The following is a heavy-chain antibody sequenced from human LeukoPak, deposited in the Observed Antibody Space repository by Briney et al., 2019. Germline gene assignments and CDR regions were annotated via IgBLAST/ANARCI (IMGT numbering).Heavy chain of an antibody. CDR3: AKDRWEITGGVAFDF. D-gene: IGHD3-16*01. V-gene: IGHV3-23*01. CDR2: IGISAGST. J-gene: IGHJ3*01. Sequence: GGSLRLSCEASGSTFDNYAMSWVRQAPGKGLEWVSTIGISAGSTYYADAVKGRFTISRDNSKKTVSLQMNRLRVEDTAVYYCAKDRWEITGGVAFDFWGHGTKVAVSS. CDR1: GSTFDNYA.